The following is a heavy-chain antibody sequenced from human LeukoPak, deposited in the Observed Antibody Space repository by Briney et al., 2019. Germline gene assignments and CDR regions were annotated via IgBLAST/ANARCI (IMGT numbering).Heavy chain of an antibody. CDR1: GGSISSDY. D-gene: IGHD3-3*01. V-gene: IGHV4-59*08. CDR2: VYYTGST. CDR3: ARRTTYYDLSGYYYYIDV. Sequence: PSETLSPTCTVAGGSISSDYWNWIRQPPEKGLEWIGNVYYTGSTIYSPSLDSRVTISIDTSKTQFSLRLTSVTAADTAVYYCARRTTYYDLSGYYYYIDVWGKGTTVSVSS. J-gene: IGHJ6*03.